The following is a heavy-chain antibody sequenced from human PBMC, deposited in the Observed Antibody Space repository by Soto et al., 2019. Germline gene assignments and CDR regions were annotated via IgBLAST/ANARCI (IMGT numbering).Heavy chain of an antibody. CDR3: ARGRTFGELFWLDY. CDR2: INSDGSST. D-gene: IGHD3-10*01. J-gene: IGHJ4*02. CDR1: GFTFSSYW. Sequence: EVQLVESGGGLVQPGGSLRLSCAASGFTFSSYWMHWVRQAPGKGLVWVSRINSDGSSTSYADSVKGRFTISRDNAKNTLYLRMNSLRAEDTAVYYCARGRTFGELFWLDYWGQGTLVTVSS. V-gene: IGHV3-74*01.